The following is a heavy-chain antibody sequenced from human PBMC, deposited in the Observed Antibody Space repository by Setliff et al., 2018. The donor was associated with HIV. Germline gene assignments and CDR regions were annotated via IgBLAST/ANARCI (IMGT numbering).Heavy chain of an antibody. J-gene: IGHJ4*02. V-gene: IGHV1-46*01. CDR2: INPSGGGT. D-gene: IGHD1-1*01. CDR3: ARATEAGTIDY. Sequence: ASVKVSCKASGYTFTSYYMHWVRRAPGQGFEWMGIINPSGGGTTYARKFQGRVTVTRDTSTTTVYMELSGLRSEDTAVYYCARATEAGTIDYWGQGTRVTVSS. CDR1: GYTFTSYY.